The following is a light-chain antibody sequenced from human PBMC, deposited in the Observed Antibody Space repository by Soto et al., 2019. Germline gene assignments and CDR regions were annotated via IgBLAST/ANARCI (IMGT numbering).Light chain of an antibody. CDR2: GAS. CDR1: QSAGNF. Sequence: EIVMTQSPATLSVSPGETASLSCRASQSAGNFLAWYQQKPGQAPRLLIYGASGRATGIPDRFSGSGSGTDFTLTISRLEPEDFAVYYCQQYSSSLITFGQGTRREIK. CDR3: QQYSSSLIT. J-gene: IGKJ5*01. V-gene: IGKV3-20*01.